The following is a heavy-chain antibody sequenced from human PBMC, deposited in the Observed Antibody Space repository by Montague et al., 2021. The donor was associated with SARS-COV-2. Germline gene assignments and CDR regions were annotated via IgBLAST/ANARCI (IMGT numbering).Heavy chain of an antibody. CDR1: GSTFSSYS. J-gene: IGHJ3*02. V-gene: IGHV3-21*01. Sequence: SLRLSCAASGSTFSSYSMNWVRQAPGKGLEWVSSISSSSSYIYYXDSVKGRFTISRDNAKNSLYLQMNSLRAEDTAVYYCARDGLRLGELSPIWGQGTMVTVSS. CDR2: ISSSSSYI. D-gene: IGHD3-16*02. CDR3: ARDGLRLGELSPI.